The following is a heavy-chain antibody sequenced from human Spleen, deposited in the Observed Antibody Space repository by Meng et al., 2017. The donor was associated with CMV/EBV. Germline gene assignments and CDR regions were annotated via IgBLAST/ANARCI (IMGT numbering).Heavy chain of an antibody. CDR2: ISSSGSTI. J-gene: IGHJ6*02. CDR3: VPHDFPMDV. CDR1: GFTFSDYY. V-gene: IGHV3-11*04. D-gene: IGHD1-1*01. Sequence: GESLKISCAASGFTFSDYYMSWIRQAPGKGLEWVSYISSSGSTIYYADSVKGRFTISRDNAKNSLYLQMNSLRVEDTAIYYCVPHDFPMDVWGQGTTVTVSS.